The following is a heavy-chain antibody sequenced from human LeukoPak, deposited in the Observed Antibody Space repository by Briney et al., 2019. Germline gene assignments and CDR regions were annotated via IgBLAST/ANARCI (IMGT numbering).Heavy chain of an antibody. CDR3: ARARGVSTGYRPIDY. D-gene: IGHD3-22*01. CDR1: GFTFSDYG. Sequence: GGSLRLSCAASGFTFSDYGMHWVRQAPGKGLDWVAVIWYDGNKKYYVDSVKGRFSISRDNSKSTLYLQMNSLRAEDTAVYYCARARGVSTGYRPIDYWGQGTLVTVSS. V-gene: IGHV3-33*01. J-gene: IGHJ4*02. CDR2: IWYDGNKK.